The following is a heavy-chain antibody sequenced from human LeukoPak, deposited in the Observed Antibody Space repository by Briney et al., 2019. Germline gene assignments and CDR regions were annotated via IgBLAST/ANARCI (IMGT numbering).Heavy chain of an antibody. J-gene: IGHJ4*02. CDR3: ARVNINNWHSCDY. Sequence: SGTLSLTCAVSGGSISSNNWWGWVRQPPGKGLEWIGEIYHSGSPNYNSSLKSRVTISVDKSRNHFSLNLSSVTAADTAVYYCARVNINNWHSCDYWGQGTLVTVSS. CDR2: IYHSGSP. CDR1: GGSISSNNW. V-gene: IGHV4-4*02. D-gene: IGHD1-1*01.